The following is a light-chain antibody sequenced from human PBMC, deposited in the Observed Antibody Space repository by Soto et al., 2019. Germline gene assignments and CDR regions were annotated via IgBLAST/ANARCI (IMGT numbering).Light chain of an antibody. CDR3: QQYYSYPS. V-gene: IGKV1-8*01. CDR1: QGISSY. Sequence: AIRMTQSPSSLSASTGDRVTITCRASQGISSYLAWYQQKPGKAPKLLIYAASTLQSGVPSRFSGSGSATDFTLTISCLQSEDFANYYCQQYYSYPSFGPGTKVDIK. J-gene: IGKJ3*01. CDR2: AAS.